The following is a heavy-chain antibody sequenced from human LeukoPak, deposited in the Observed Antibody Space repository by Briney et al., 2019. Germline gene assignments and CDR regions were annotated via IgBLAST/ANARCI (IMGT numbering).Heavy chain of an antibody. V-gene: IGHV3-9*01. D-gene: IGHD3-22*01. J-gene: IGHJ3*02. Sequence: PGGSLRLSCAASGFTFDDYAMHWVRQAPGKGLEWVSGISWNSGSIGYADSVEGRFTISRDNAKNSLYLQMNSLRAEDTALYYCAKGRKRAITMIVVAALDAFDIWGQGTMVTVSS. CDR3: AKGRKRAITMIVVAALDAFDI. CDR2: ISWNSGSI. CDR1: GFTFDDYA.